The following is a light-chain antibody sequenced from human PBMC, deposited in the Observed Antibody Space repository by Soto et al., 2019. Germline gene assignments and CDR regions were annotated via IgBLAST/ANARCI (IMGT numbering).Light chain of an antibody. CDR2: VAS. CDR1: QGIGRF. CDR3: QQSFTNPLT. V-gene: IGKV1-39*01. Sequence: DIQITQSPSSLSASVGDRVTITCRESQGIGRFLNWHLQTPGKAPNVLINVASPLPSGVRSLFSGSGAGTDCNRTINSLQPEDVATDFCQQSFTNPLTFGGGTKVDIK. J-gene: IGKJ4*01.